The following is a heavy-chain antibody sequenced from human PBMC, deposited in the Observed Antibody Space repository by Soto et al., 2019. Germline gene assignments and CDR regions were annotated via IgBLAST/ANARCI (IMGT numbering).Heavy chain of an antibody. Sequence: DVQLVESGGGLVQPGRSLRLSCAASGFTFDDYAMHWVRQAPGKGLEWVSGISWNSGSIGYADSVKGRFTIXXXXXXXXXXXXXXXXXAEDTALYYCAKDFSSSWYYMDVWGKGTTVTVSS. CDR3: AKDFSSSWYYMDV. V-gene: IGHV3-9*01. CDR1: GFTFDDYA. D-gene: IGHD6-13*01. CDR2: ISWNSGSI. J-gene: IGHJ6*03.